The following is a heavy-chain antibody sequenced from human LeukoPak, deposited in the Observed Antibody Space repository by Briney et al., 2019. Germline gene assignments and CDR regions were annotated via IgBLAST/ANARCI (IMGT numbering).Heavy chain of an antibody. CDR3: ARGPGPLFDP. CDR1: GFTFSDYY. V-gene: IGHV3-11*01. CDR2: ISTSGTIT. Sequence: GGTLRLSCAASGFTFSDYYMSWSRHAPRKGLERFSYISTSGTITHYADSVKGRFTISRDNPKNSLYLQMNSLSAEHTAVYYLARGPGPLFDPWGQGTLVTVSS. J-gene: IGHJ5*02.